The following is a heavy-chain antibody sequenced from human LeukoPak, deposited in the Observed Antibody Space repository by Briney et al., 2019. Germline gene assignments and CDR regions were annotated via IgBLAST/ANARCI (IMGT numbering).Heavy chain of an antibody. CDR3: ARGRGGSSWYTMTEYFQH. J-gene: IGHJ1*01. CDR1: GGSISSGGYY. Sequence: PSETLSLTCTVSGGSISSGGYYWSWIRQRPGKGLEWIGYIYYSGSTYYNPSLKSRVTISVDTSKNQFSLKLSSVTAADTAVYYCARGRGGSSWYTMTEYFQHWGQGTLVTVSS. D-gene: IGHD6-13*01. CDR2: IYYSGST. V-gene: IGHV4-31*03.